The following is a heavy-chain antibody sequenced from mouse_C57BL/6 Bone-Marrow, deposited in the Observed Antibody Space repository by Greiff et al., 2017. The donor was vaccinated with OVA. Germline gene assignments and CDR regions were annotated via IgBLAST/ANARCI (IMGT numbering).Heavy chain of an antibody. D-gene: IGHD1-1*01. V-gene: IGHV3-8*01. Sequence: EVKLVESGPGLAKPSQTLSLTCSVTGYSITSDYWNWIRKFPGNKLEYMGYISYSGSTYYNPSLKSRISITRDTSKNQYYLQLNSVTTEDTDTYYCASGYYGSSYDWYFDVWGTGTTVTVSS. J-gene: IGHJ1*03. CDR3: ASGYYGSSYDWYFDV. CDR1: GYSITSDY. CDR2: ISYSGST.